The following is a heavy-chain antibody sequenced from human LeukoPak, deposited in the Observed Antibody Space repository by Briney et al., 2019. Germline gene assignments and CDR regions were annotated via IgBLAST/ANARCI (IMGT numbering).Heavy chain of an antibody. J-gene: IGHJ4*02. CDR3: TRVIVAVPGYFDYFDF. D-gene: IGHD6-19*01. Sequence: GGSLRLSCTASGFSFSNHYMRWIRQAPGKGLEWVANINEDGSNKWHLGSVRGRFTVSRDNARNSLYLQMNSLRVEDTAVYYCTRVIVAVPGYFDYFDFWGQGVLITVSS. CDR2: INEDGSNK. V-gene: IGHV3-7*01. CDR1: GFSFSNHY.